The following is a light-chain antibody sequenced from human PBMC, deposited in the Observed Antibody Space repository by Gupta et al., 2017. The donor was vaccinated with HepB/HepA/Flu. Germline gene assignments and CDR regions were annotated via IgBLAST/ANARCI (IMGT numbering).Light chain of an antibody. V-gene: IGKV1-12*01. Sequence: DIQMTQSPSSVSASVGDRVTITCRASQGISSRLAWYQQKPGKAPKLLIYGASSLQSGVPSRFSGSASGTDFTLTISILHPEDFGTYFCQQSNSFPWTFGEGTKVEIK. CDR3: QQSNSFPWT. J-gene: IGKJ1*01. CDR2: GAS. CDR1: QGISSR.